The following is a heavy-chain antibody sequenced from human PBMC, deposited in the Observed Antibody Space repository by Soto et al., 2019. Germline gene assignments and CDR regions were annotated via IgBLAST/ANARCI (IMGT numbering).Heavy chain of an antibody. V-gene: IGHV3-74*03. J-gene: IGHJ4*02. Sequence: DVQLVESGGGLAQPGGSLRLSCTASGFSFSTYWMHWVRQVPGKGPVWVSRISGDGNTTTYADYVKGRFTISRDNANNILYLEMNTLRAEDTAVYHCTRVPRVDSAGTGAHWGQGTLVTVSS. CDR3: TRVPRVDSAGTGAH. D-gene: IGHD6-13*01. CDR2: ISGDGNTT. CDR1: GFSFSTYW.